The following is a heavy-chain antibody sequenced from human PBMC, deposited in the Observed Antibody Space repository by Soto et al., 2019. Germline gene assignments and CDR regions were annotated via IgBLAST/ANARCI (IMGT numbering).Heavy chain of an antibody. CDR2: MSPNSGAT. J-gene: IGHJ6*02. CDR3: ARGVDAGVDV. Sequence: QVQLVQSGAEVTKPGASVKVSCKASGYTFTTSDINWVRQATGQGLEWLGWMSPNSGATGYAQKFQGRDTMTRDTSRTTAYMELSNLRSEDTAMYYCARGVDAGVDVWGQGTTVTVSS. V-gene: IGHV1-8*01. D-gene: IGHD1-1*01. CDR1: GYTFTTSD.